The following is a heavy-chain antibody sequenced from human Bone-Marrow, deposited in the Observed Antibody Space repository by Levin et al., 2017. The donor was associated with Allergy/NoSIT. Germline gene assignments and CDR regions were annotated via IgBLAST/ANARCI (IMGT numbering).Heavy chain of an antibody. CDR2: FYPGDSDT. J-gene: IGHJ3*02. Sequence: KGGESLKISCKVSGYTFTSYWIAWVREMPGKGLEWMGIFYPGDSDTVYSPSFRGLVTFTADNIINTAYLQWSSLTASDTAMYYCARPRAPKPSNCRSSNCPVGEDAYDIWGQGTKVSVSS. V-gene: IGHV5-51*01. CDR1: GYTFTSYW. D-gene: IGHD5-24*01. CDR3: ARPRAPKPSNCRSSNCPVGEDAYDI.